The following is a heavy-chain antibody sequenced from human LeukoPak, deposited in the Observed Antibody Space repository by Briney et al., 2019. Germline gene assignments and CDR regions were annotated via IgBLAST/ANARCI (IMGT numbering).Heavy chain of an antibody. CDR3: ARSWRRRYSLNLPPPRYYYCGMDV. CDR2: IIPIFGIA. Sequence: SVKVSCKASGGTFSSYAISWVRQAPGQGLEWMGRIIPIFGIANYAQKFQGRVTITADKSTSTAYMELSSLRSEDTAVYYCARSWRRRYSLNLPPPRYYYCGMDVWGQGTTVTVSS. CDR1: GGTFSSYA. D-gene: IGHD5-18*01. V-gene: IGHV1-69*04. J-gene: IGHJ6*02.